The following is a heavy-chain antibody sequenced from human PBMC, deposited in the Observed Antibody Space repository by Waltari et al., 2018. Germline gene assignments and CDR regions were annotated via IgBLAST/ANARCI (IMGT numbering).Heavy chain of an antibody. CDR1: GFTFNTYD. J-gene: IGHJ4*02. V-gene: IGHV3-30*02. CDR2: IRYDESSK. CDR3: AKNKGFDY. Sequence: QVQLVESGGGVVQSGGSLRLSCAASGFTFNTYDMHWLRQAPGKGLEWVAYIRYDESSKSYADSVKGRFTCSRDNSKNTLFLQMNSLRAEDTAVYYCAKNKGFDYWGQGTLVTVSS.